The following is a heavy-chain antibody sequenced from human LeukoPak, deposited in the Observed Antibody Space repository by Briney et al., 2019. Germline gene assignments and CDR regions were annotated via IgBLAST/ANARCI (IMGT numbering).Heavy chain of an antibody. J-gene: IGHJ4*02. V-gene: IGHV3-23*01. CDR1: GFIFSSYA. D-gene: IGHD3-3*01. Sequence: GGSLRLSCEASGFIFSSYAMTWVRQAPGKGLEWVATINAVDANTYYADSVKGRFTVSRGNSKNTLYLQINSLRAEDTAVYYCAKQFLDTNWGQGTLVTVSS. CDR3: AKQFLDTN. CDR2: INAVDANT.